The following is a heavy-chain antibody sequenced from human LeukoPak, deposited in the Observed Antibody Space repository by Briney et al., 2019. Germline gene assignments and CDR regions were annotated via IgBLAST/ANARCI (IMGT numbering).Heavy chain of an antibody. CDR2: MNPNSGNT. J-gene: IGHJ6*03. D-gene: IGHD2-2*01. V-gene: IGHV1-8*02. Sequence: ASVKVSCKAFGYTFTSYDINWVRQATGQGLEWMGWMNPNSGNTGYAQKFQGRVTMTRNTSISTAYTGLSSLRSEDTAVYYCARGRRRASTSWPFYYYYYYMDVWGKGTTVTISS. CDR1: GYTFTSYD. CDR3: ARGRRRASTSWPFYYYYYYMDV.